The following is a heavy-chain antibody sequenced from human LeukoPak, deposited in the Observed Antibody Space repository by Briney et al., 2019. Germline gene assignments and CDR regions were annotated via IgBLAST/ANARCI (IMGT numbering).Heavy chain of an antibody. CDR1: GFTFSDYW. CDR2: IKQDGSEK. V-gene: IGHV3-7*01. J-gene: IGHJ4*02. CDR3: ARRGGSSSRRSPIDY. D-gene: IGHD6-6*01. Sequence: GGSLRLSCAASGFTFSDYWMTWVRQAPGKGPEWVASIKQDGSEKYYVDSVRGRFTISRDNAKNSLFLQMNSLRVADTAVYYCARRGGSSSRRSPIDYWGQGTLVTVSS.